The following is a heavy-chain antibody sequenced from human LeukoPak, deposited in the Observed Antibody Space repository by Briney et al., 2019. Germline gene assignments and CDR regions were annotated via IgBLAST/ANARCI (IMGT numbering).Heavy chain of an antibody. J-gene: IGHJ3*02. D-gene: IGHD2/OR15-2a*01. CDR2: IYTSGST. CDR1: GGSISSYY. V-gene: IGHV4-4*07. CDR3: ARGNIVVLTGDAFDI. Sequence: SETLSLTCTVSGGSISSYYWSWIRQPAGKGLEWIGRIYTSGSTNYNPSLKSRVTMSVDTSKNQFSLKLSSVTAADTAVYYCARGNIVVLTGDAFDIWGQGTMVTVSS.